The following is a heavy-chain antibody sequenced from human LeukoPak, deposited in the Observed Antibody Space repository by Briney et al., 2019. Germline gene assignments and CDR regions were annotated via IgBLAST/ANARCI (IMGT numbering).Heavy chain of an antibody. D-gene: IGHD3-22*01. CDR2: IIPILGIA. Sequence: SVKVSCKASGGTFSSYAISWVRQAPGQGLEWMGRIIPILGIANYAQKFQGRVTITADKSTSTAYMELSSLRSEDTAVYYCARDHGIVVVITTMGAFDIWGQGTMVTVSS. V-gene: IGHV1-69*04. J-gene: IGHJ3*02. CDR3: ARDHGIVVVITTMGAFDI. CDR1: GGTFSSYA.